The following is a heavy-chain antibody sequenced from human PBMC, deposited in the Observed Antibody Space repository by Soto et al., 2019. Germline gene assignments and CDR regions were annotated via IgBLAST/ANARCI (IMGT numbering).Heavy chain of an antibody. Sequence: QVQLQQWGAGLLKPSETLSLTCAVYGGSFSGYYWSWIRQPPGKGLEWIGEINHSGSTNYNPSLKSRVTISVDTSKNQFSLKLSSVTAADTAVYYCARSRVVVVAARHYNWFDPWGQGTLVTVSS. CDR3: ARSRVVVVAARHYNWFDP. J-gene: IGHJ5*02. D-gene: IGHD2-15*01. CDR2: INHSGST. V-gene: IGHV4-34*01. CDR1: GGSFSGYY.